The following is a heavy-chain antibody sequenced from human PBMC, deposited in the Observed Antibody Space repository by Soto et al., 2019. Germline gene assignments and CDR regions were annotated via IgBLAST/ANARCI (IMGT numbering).Heavy chain of an antibody. Sequence: EVQLVESGGGLVKPGGSLRLSCAASGFTFSSYSMNWVRQAPGKGLEWVSSISSSSSYIYYADSVKGRFTISRDNAKNSLYLQMNSLRAEDTAVYYCARDRDCSSTSCYCSDYWGQGTLVTVFS. J-gene: IGHJ4*02. CDR2: ISSSSSYI. CDR3: ARDRDCSSTSCYCSDY. CDR1: GFTFSSYS. V-gene: IGHV3-21*01. D-gene: IGHD2-2*01.